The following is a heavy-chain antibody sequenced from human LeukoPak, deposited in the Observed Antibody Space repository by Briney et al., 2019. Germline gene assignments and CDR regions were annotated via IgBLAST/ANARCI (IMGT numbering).Heavy chain of an antibody. J-gene: IGHJ3*02. Sequence: SETLSLTCTVSGGSISSGGYYWSWLRQHPGKGLEWIVYIYYSGGTYYNPSLKSRVTISVDTSKNQFSLKLSSVTAADTAVYYCARQYSSGYYLSAFDIWGQGTMVTVSS. CDR1: GGSISSGGYY. V-gene: IGHV4-31*03. CDR3: ARQYSSGYYLSAFDI. CDR2: IYYSGGT. D-gene: IGHD3-22*01.